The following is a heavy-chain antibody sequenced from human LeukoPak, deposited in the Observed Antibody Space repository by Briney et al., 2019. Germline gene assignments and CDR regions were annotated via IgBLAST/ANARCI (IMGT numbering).Heavy chain of an antibody. CDR3: AREIRGGIRSIFGVVIPLRGSDFGFDP. V-gene: IGHV6-1*01. CDR1: GDSVSSNSAA. Sequence: SQTLSLTCAISGDSVSSNSAAWNWIRQSPSRGLEWLGRTYYRSKWYNDYAVSVKSRITINPDTSKNQFSLQLNSVTPEDTAVYYCAREIRGGIRSIFGVVIPLRGSDFGFDPWGQGTLVTVSS. J-gene: IGHJ5*02. CDR2: TYYRSKWYN. D-gene: IGHD3-3*01.